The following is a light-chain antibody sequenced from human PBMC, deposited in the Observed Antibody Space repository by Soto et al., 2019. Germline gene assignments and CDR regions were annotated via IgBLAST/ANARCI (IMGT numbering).Light chain of an antibody. J-gene: IGKJ1*01. V-gene: IGKV3-20*01. CDR2: GAS. CDR3: QQYDTSPRT. CDR1: QTLRGRY. Sequence: VLTQSPDTMCVASGKRVKLACSASQTLRGRYLAWYQQKPGQAPRLLIDGASTRATGIPDRFSGSGSGTDFTLTISRLEPEDFAVYYCQQYDTSPRTFGQGTKVDIK.